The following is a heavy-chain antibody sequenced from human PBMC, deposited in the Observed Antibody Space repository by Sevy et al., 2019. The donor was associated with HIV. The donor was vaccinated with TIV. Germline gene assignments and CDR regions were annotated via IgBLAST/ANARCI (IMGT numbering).Heavy chain of an antibody. CDR3: ARADYCSGTSCSGYSDY. J-gene: IGHJ4*02. V-gene: IGHV1-18*01. CDR1: GYTFTSYG. Sequence: ASVKVSCKASGYTFTSYGISWVRQAPGQGLEWMGWISASNGNTNYAQKLQGRVTMNTDTSTSTAYMELRSLRSDDTAVYYCARADYCSGTSCSGYSDYWGQGTLVTVSS. CDR2: ISASNGNT. D-gene: IGHD2-2*01.